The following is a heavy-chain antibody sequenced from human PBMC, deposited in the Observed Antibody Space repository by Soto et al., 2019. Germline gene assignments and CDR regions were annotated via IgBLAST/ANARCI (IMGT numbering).Heavy chain of an antibody. CDR3: AKPKNPSGDGGYFDY. CDR1: GFTFSSYG. V-gene: IGHV3-30*18. J-gene: IGHJ4*02. D-gene: IGHD7-27*01. CDR2: ISYDGSNK. Sequence: GGSLRLSCAASGFTFSSYGMHWVRQAPGKGLEWVAVISYDGSNKYYADSVKGRFTISRDNSKNTLYLQMNSLRAEDTAVYYCAKPKNPSGDGGYFDYWGQGTLVTVSS.